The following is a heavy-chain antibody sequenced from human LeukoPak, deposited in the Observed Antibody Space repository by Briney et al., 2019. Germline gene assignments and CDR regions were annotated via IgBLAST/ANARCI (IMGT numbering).Heavy chain of an antibody. CDR1: GFTFSRYS. CDR3: AKDQLAGRDYNWFDP. D-gene: IGHD6-13*01. CDR2: IRTSSGGI. J-gene: IGHJ5*02. V-gene: IGHV3-48*01. Sequence: PGGSLRLSCAASGFTFSRYSVNWVRQAPGKGLEWVAYIRTSSGGIYCADSVKGRFTISRDNSKNTLYLQMNSLRAEDTAVYYCAKDQLAGRDYNWFDPWGQGTLVTVSS.